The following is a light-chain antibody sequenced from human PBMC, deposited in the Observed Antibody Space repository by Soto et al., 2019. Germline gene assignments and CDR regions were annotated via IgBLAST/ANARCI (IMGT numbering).Light chain of an antibody. Sequence: DIRMTQSPSTLFVSVGDRVTMTCRASRSMSRWLAWYQQKPGKAPELLIYEASSLKSGVPSRFSGSGSGTEFTLTISILQPDDLASYYCQQYNVYPWTFGQGTKVEIK. CDR1: RSMSRW. CDR2: EAS. J-gene: IGKJ1*01. CDR3: QQYNVYPWT. V-gene: IGKV1-5*03.